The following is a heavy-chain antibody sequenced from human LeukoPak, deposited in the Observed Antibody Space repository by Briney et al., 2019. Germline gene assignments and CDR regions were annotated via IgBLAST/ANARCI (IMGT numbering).Heavy chain of an antibody. CDR1: GCTLSSYW. V-gene: IGHV3-7*03. CDR3: GRGGGLDC. J-gene: IGHJ6*02. CDR2: INHNGNVN. Sequence: GGSLRPSCAASGCTLSSYWMNWARQAPGKGLEWVASINHNGNVNYYVVSVKGRFPLSRDNAKNSLSPQMRTLSAEDTAVYFWGRGGGLDCWVQGATVAVSS. D-gene: IGHD3-16*01.